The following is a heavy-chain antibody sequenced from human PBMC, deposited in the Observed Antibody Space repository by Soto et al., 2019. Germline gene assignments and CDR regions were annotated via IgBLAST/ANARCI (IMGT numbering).Heavy chain of an antibody. Sequence: EVQLLESGGGLVQPGGSLRLSCAASGLTFSNYAMTWVRQAPGKGLEWVSVTSASGSRTYYADSVQGRFTISRDNSNNTLYLQMNSLRVEDTAVYFCAKGSTSTPLRFFDSWGQGTLVTVSS. CDR3: AKGSTSTPLRFFDS. J-gene: IGHJ4*02. D-gene: IGHD2-2*01. CDR2: TSASGSRT. CDR1: GLTFSNYA. V-gene: IGHV3-23*01.